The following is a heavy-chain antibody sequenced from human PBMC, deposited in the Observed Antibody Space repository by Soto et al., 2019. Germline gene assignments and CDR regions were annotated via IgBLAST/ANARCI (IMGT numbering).Heavy chain of an antibody. CDR3: ARWFDR. Sequence: QLQLQESGSGLVKPSQTLSLTCAVSGGSISSGGYSWSWIRQPPGKGLEWIGYISHSGSTYYNPSLKIRVIVSVNRSQKQFSLKLSSVTAADTAVYYCARWFDRWGQGTLVTVSS. V-gene: IGHV4-30-2*01. J-gene: IGHJ5*02. CDR1: GGSISSGGYS. CDR2: ISHSGST.